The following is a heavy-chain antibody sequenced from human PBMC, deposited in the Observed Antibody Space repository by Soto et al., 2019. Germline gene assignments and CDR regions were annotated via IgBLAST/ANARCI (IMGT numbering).Heavy chain of an antibody. CDR3: ARRAGTTSPYYYYMDV. Sequence: GESLKISCKGSGYSFTSYWISWVRQMPGKGLEWMGRIDPSDSYTNYSPSFQGHVTISADKSISTAYLQWSSLKASDTAMYYCARRAGTTSPYYYYMDVWGKGTTVTVSS. D-gene: IGHD1-7*01. V-gene: IGHV5-10-1*01. J-gene: IGHJ6*03. CDR2: IDPSDSYT. CDR1: GYSFTSYW.